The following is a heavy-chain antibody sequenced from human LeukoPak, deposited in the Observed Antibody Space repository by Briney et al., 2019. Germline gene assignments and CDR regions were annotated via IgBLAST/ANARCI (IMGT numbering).Heavy chain of an antibody. D-gene: IGHD3-16*02. V-gene: IGHV1-2*02. CDR3: ARDDADSVWTTHRYTGPLIDS. CDR1: GYTFTDYY. Sequence: ASVKVSCKASGYTFTDYYMHWVRQAPGQGLEWMGWINPHSGDTKFAQKFHGRVTMTRDTSISTAYMELSRLTSDDTAVYYCARDDADSVWTTHRYTGPLIDSWGHETLVTVSS. CDR2: INPHSGDT. J-gene: IGHJ5*01.